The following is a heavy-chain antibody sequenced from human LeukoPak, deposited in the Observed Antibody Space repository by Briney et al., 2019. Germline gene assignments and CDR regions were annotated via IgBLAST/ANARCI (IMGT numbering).Heavy chain of an antibody. V-gene: IGHV4-31*03. CDR3: ARNSGSWGRGYFDY. Sequence: SETLSLTCSVSGGSISSGAYYWRWIRQHPGKGLEWIGNIYYGGNSYYNPSLKSRVTISVDTSKNQFSLKLSSVTAADTAVYYCARNSGSWGRGYFDYWGQGTLVTVSS. CDR2: IYYGGNS. J-gene: IGHJ4*02. CDR1: GGSISSGAYY. D-gene: IGHD6-13*01.